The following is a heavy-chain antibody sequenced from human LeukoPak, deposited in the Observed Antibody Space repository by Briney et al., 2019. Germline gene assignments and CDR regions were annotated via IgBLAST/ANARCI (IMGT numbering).Heavy chain of an antibody. CDR2: MYYSGST. V-gene: IGHV4-59*08. Sequence: SETLSLTCTVSGGSISSHYWSWIRQPPGKGLEWIGNMYYSGSTNCNPTPKSRVTISADTDTSKNQFSLKVNSVTAADTAVYYCARLPLEIYGMDVWGQGTTVIVSS. J-gene: IGHJ6*02. CDR1: GGSISSHY. D-gene: IGHD5-24*01. CDR3: ARLPLEIYGMDV.